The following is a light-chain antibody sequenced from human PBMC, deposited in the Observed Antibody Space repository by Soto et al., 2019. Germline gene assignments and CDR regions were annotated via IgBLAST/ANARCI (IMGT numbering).Light chain of an antibody. V-gene: IGKV1-5*03. CDR2: KAS. J-gene: IGKJ4*01. CDR1: QSISSW. CDR3: QQYNSYLLT. Sequence: QMTQSPSPLSASVEDRVTITCRASQSISSWLAWYQQKPGKAPKLLIYKASSLETGVPSRFSGSGSGTECTLTISSLQPDDFATYYCQQYNSYLLTFGGGTKVDIK.